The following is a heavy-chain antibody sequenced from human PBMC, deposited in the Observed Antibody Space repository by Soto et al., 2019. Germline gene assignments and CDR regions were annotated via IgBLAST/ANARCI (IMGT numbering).Heavy chain of an antibody. Sequence: SETLSLTCTVSGGSISSGGYYWSWIRQHPGKGLEWIGYIYYSGSTYYNPSLKSRVTISVDTSKNQFSLKLSSVTAADTAVYYCAIGVAARPIGMDVWGQGTTVTV. V-gene: IGHV4-31*03. CDR1: GGSISSGGYY. J-gene: IGHJ6*02. CDR3: AIGVAARPIGMDV. D-gene: IGHD6-6*01. CDR2: IYYSGST.